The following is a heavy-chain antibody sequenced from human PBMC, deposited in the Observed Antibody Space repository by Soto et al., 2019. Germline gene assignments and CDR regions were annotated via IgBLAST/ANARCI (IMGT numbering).Heavy chain of an antibody. J-gene: IGHJ3*01. V-gene: IGHV3-30*18. D-gene: IGHD1-1*01. Sequence: GGSLRLSCAASGFMFNAYGMHWVRQAPGKGLEWVAVISFDGNNQYYEDSVKGRFTISRDNSKNTLYLEMDSLRAEDTAVYFCVKAGTMAGTGTTPRSFDVWGRGTLVTVSS. CDR1: GFMFNAYG. CDR3: VKAGTMAGTGTTPRSFDV. CDR2: ISFDGNNQ.